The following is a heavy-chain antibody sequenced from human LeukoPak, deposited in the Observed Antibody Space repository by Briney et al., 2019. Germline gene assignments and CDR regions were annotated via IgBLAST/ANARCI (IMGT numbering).Heavy chain of an antibody. V-gene: IGHV3-7*01. CDR3: ARDRAALKVGATDY. J-gene: IGHJ4*02. Sequence: GESLRLSCAASGFTFSTYWMSWARQAPGKGLEWVANIKYDGREKYYVDSVKGRFTISRDNAKNSLYLQMNSLRAEDTAVYYCARDRAALKVGATDYWGQGTLVTVSS. CDR2: IKYDGREK. CDR1: GFTFSTYW. D-gene: IGHD1-26*01.